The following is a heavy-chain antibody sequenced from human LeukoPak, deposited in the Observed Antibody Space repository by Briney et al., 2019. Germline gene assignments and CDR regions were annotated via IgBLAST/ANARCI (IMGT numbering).Heavy chain of an antibody. CDR3: ARGSYGGTHFDY. D-gene: IGHD4-23*01. CDR1: GITFDDYA. V-gene: IGHV3-9*01. Sequence: GGSLRLSCAASGITFDDYAMHWVRQAPGKGLEWVSGISWSSGNIGYADSVKGRFTISRDNSKNTLYLQMNSLRAEDTAVYYCARGSYGGTHFDYWGQGTLVTVSS. J-gene: IGHJ4*02. CDR2: ISWSSGNI.